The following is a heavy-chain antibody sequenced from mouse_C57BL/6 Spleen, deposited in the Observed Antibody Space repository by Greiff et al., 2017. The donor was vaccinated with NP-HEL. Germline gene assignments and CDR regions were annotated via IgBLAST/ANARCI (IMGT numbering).Heavy chain of an antibody. CDR1: GYTFTSYW. D-gene: IGHD1-1*01. V-gene: IGHV1-50*01. J-gene: IGHJ2*01. Sequence: QVQLKQPGAELVKPGASVKLSCKASGYTFTSYWMQWVKQRPGQGLEWIGEIDPSDSYTNYNQKFKGKATLTVDTSSSTAYMQLSSLTSEDSAVYYCARSYYGSSYDFDYWGQGTTLTVSS. CDR3: ARSYYGSSYDFDY. CDR2: IDPSDSYT.